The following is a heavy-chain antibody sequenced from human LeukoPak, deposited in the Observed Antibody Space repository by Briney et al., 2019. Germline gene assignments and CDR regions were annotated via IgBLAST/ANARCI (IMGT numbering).Heavy chain of an antibody. J-gene: IGHJ4*02. Sequence: GGSLRLSCAASGFTFSSYSMNWVRQAPGKGLEWVSSISSSSSYIYYADSVKGRFTISRDNAKNSLYLQMNSLRAEDTAVYHCARESGATRAYDFWSGPTHYYFDYWGQGTLVTVSS. CDR2: ISSSSSYI. CDR3: ARESGATRAYDFWSGPTHYYFDY. V-gene: IGHV3-21*01. CDR1: GFTFSSYS. D-gene: IGHD3-3*01.